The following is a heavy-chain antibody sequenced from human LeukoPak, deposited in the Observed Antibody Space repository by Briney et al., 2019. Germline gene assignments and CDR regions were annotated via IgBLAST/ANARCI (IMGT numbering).Heavy chain of an antibody. D-gene: IGHD2-15*01. CDR1: GYSISSGYY. Sequence: PSETLSLTCAVSGYSISSGYYWGWIRQPPGKGLEWIGSIYHSGSTYYNPSLKSRVTISVDTSKNQFSLKLSSVTAADTAVYYCATLRPRGYCSGGSCYDYWGQGTLVTVSS. CDR2: IYHSGST. J-gene: IGHJ4*02. V-gene: IGHV4-38-2*01. CDR3: ATLRPRGYCSGGSCYDY.